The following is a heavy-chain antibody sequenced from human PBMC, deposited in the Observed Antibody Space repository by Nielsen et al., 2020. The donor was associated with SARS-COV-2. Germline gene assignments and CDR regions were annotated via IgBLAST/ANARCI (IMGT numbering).Heavy chain of an antibody. CDR3: AREFGAGAFGF. D-gene: IGHD3-16*01. Sequence: GESLKISCAASGFTFDDYAMHWVRQAPGKGLEWVASISGGGITIFYADSVKGRFTISRDNAKNSLFLQMNSLRAEDTATYYCAREFGAGAFGFWGQGTQVTVSS. CDR2: ISGGGITI. CDR1: GFTFDDYA. V-gene: IGHV3-48*03. J-gene: IGHJ4*02.